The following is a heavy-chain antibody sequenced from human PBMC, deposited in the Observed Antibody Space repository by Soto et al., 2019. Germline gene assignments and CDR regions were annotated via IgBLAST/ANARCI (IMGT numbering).Heavy chain of an antibody. CDR3: ARGRSRYSSSWIKYYFDY. V-gene: IGHV4-34*01. CDR2: INHSGST. Sequence: QVQLQQWGAGLLKPSETLSLTCAVYGGSFSGYYWSWIRQPPGKGLEWIGEINHSGSTNYNPSLKSRVTISVDTSKNQFSLKLSSVTAADTAVYYCARGRSRYSSSWIKYYFDYWGQGTLVTVSS. J-gene: IGHJ4*02. D-gene: IGHD6-13*01. CDR1: GGSFSGYY.